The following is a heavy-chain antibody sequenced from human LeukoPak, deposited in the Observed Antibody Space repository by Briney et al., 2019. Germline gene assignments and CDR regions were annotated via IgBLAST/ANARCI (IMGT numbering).Heavy chain of an antibody. CDR2: IKQDGSEE. D-gene: IGHD3-9*01. J-gene: IGHJ4*02. CDR3: ARVIRYFDWLYDY. CDR1: GFTFSSYW. V-gene: IGHV3-7*01. Sequence: GGSLRLSCAASGFTFSSYWMSWVRQAPGKGLEWVANIKQDGSEEYYVDSVKGRFTISRDNAKNSLYLQMNSLRAKDTAVYYCARVIRYFDWLYDYWGQGTLVTVSS.